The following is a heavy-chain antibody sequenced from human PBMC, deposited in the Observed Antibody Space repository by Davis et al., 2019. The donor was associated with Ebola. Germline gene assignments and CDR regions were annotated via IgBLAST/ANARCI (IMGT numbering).Heavy chain of an antibody. CDR3: ARPHTSGWGDPFDV. CDR1: GGSITGSDYF. J-gene: IGHJ3*01. D-gene: IGHD6-19*01. V-gene: IGHV4-39*01. Sequence: SETLSLTCTVSGGSITGSDYFCGWIRQPPEREQEWIGSTYHSGTTFYNPSLKSRLTMSVDTSKNEFSLTMSSVTAADTAVYYYARPHTSGWGDPFDVWGQGTMVIVSS. CDR2: TYHSGTT.